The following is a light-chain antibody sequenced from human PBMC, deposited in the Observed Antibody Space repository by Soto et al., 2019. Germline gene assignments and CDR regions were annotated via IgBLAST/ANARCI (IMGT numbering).Light chain of an antibody. V-gene: IGLV2-14*01. CDR1: SNDIGTYNY. Sequence: QSALTQPASVSGSPGQSITVSCTGTSNDIGTYNYVSWYQQHPGKAPKLIIYEVNNRPSGVSNRFSASKSGNTASLNISGLQAEDEADYYCSSCTSSSTLLYVFGTGTKLTVL. J-gene: IGLJ1*01. CDR2: EVN. CDR3: SSCTSSSTLLYV.